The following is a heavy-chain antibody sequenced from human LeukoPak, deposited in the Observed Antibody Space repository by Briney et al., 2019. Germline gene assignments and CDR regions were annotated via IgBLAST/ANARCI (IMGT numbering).Heavy chain of an antibody. Sequence: GGSLRLSCAASGFTFDDYGMSWVRQAPGKGLEWVSGINWNGGSTGYADSVKGRFTISRDNAKNSLYLQMNSLRAEDTALYYCARSEYYYDSSGYKGYMDVWGKGTTVTVSS. CDR3: ARSEYYYDSSGYKGYMDV. J-gene: IGHJ6*03. CDR2: INWNGGST. CDR1: GFTFDDYG. V-gene: IGHV3-20*04. D-gene: IGHD3-22*01.